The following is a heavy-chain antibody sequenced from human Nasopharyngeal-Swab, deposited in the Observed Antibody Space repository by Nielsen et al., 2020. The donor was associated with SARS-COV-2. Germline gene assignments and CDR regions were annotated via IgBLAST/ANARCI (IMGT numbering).Heavy chain of an antibody. D-gene: IGHD2-15*01. Sequence: CVRQAPGQGLEWMGIINPGGGSARYSQNFQGRVTMTRDTSTSTVYMELSSLRSEDTAVYYCARGGDPREVVAATDCFDPWGQGTLVTVSS. J-gene: IGHJ5*02. CDR3: ARGGDPREVVAATDCFDP. V-gene: IGHV1-46*01. CDR2: INPGGGSA.